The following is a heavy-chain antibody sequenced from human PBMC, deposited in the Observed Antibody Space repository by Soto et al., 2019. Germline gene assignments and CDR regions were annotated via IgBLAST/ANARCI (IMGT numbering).Heavy chain of an antibody. Sequence: QVQLQQWGAGLLKPSETLSLTCAVYGGSFSGYYWNWIRQPPGKGLEWMGEINPSASATSNPSLKSRGTISGDMSKNQFSLKVSSVTAADTAVYYCARGLGGAYLLNGAFDIWGQGTMVTVSS. J-gene: IGHJ3*02. CDR2: INPSASA. V-gene: IGHV4-34*01. CDR1: GGSFSGYY. D-gene: IGHD1-26*01. CDR3: ARGLGGAYLLNGAFDI.